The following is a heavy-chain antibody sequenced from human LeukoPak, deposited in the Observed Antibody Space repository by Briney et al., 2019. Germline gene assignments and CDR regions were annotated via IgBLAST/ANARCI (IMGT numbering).Heavy chain of an antibody. J-gene: IGHJ4*02. D-gene: IGHD1-26*01. V-gene: IGHV4-34*01. CDR2: INHSGST. CDR3: ARGFIVGDGIDY. CDR1: GGSFSGYY. Sequence: SETLSLTCAVYGGSFSGYYRSWVRQPPGKGLEWIGEINHSGSTNYNPSLKSRVTISVDTSKNQFSLKLSSVTAADTAVYYCARGFIVGDGIDYWGQGTLVTVSS.